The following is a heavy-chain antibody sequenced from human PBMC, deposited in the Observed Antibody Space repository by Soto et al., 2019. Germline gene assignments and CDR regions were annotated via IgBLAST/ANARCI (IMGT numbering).Heavy chain of an antibody. D-gene: IGHD2-15*01. CDR3: ARDKFARYCSGGSCYSGDFDY. J-gene: IGHJ4*02. CDR2: IKQDGSEK. CDR1: GFTFSSYW. Sequence: GESLKISCAASGFTFSSYWMSWVRQAPGKGLEWVANIKQDGSEKYYVDSVKGRFTISRDNAKNSLYLQMNSLGAEDTAVYYCARDKFARYCSGGSCYSGDFDYWGQGTLVTVSS. V-gene: IGHV3-7*01.